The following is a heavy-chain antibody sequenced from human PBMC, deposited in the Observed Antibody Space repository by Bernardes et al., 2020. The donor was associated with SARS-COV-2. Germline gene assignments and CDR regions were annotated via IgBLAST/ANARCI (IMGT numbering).Heavy chain of an antibody. CDR3: ARYKLLDCSGGSCYSVNYYYYGMDV. D-gene: IGHD2-15*01. J-gene: IGHJ6*02. CDR1: GYTFTSYV. V-gene: IGHV1-18*01. CDR2: ISAYNGNT. Sequence: ASEKVSCKASGYTFTSYVITWVRHDPGQGLELMGWISAYNGNTNYAQKLQGRVTMTTDTSTSTAYMELRSLRTDDTAVYYCARYKLLDCSGGSCYSVNYYYYGMDVWGQGTTVTVSS.